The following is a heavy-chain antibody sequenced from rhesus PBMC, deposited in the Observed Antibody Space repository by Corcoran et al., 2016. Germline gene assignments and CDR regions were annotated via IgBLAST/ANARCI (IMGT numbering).Heavy chain of an antibody. CDR2: VNGKSGST. J-gene: IGHJ4*01. CDR3: AGSIVGTTWDY. D-gene: IGHD1-44*01. CDR1: DGSFNSYW. Sequence: QVQLQESGPGLVKPSETLPLTCAVSDGSFNSYWWSWIRQPTGKGLEWIGEVNGKSGSTNYDPSLKSRVTISRDASKNQFSLKLSSVTAADTAVYYCAGSIVGTTWDYWGQGVLVIVSS. V-gene: IGHV4-80*01.